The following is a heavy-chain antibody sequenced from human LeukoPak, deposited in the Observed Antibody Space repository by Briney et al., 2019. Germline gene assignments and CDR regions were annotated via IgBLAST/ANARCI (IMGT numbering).Heavy chain of an antibody. J-gene: IGHJ4*02. Sequence: GGSLRLSCAASGFTFCSSAMSWVRQAPGKGLEWVSAISNNGGYTYYADSVQGRFTISRDNSKSTLCLQMNSLRAEDTAVYYCTRDHDYWGQGTLVTVSS. V-gene: IGHV3-23*01. CDR1: GFTFCSSA. CDR3: TRDHDY. CDR2: ISNNGGYT.